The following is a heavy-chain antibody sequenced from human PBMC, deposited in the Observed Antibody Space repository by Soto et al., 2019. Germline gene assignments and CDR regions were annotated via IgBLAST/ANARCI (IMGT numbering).Heavy chain of an antibody. Sequence: ASVKVSCKASGYTFTSYDINWVRQATGQGLEWMGWMNPNSGNTGYAQKFQGRVTMTRNTSISTAYMELSSLRSEDTAVYYCAIFLGYYYGDYNFLYSCQAPLVTGFS. D-gene: IGHD4-17*01. CDR3: AIFLGYYYGDYNFLY. J-gene: IGHJ4*02. CDR2: MNPNSGNT. CDR1: GYTFTSYD. V-gene: IGHV1-8*01.